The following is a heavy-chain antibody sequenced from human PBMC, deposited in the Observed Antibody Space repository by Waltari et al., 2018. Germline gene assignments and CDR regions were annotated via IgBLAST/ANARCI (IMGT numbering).Heavy chain of an antibody. CDR3: ARDMTTVTPTFDY. CDR2: LSYDGSNK. V-gene: IGHV3-30-3*01. Sequence: QVQLVESGGGVVQPGSSLRTSCAAAGFTFRSYAMHWVRPAPGTRLEWVAVLSYDGSNKYYADSVKGRFTISSDNSKNTLYLQMNSLRAEDTAVYYCARDMTTVTPTFDYWGQGTLVTVSS. CDR1: GFTFRSYA. D-gene: IGHD4-4*01. J-gene: IGHJ4*02.